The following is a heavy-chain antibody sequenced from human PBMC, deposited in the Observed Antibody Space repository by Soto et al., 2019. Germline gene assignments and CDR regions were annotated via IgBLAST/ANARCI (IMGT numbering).Heavy chain of an antibody. CDR1: GYTFRNYG. V-gene: IGHV1-18*01. J-gene: IGHJ5*02. CDR2: ISAYDGHS. D-gene: IGHD3-3*01. CDR3: ARDEGFLRS. Sequence: QAQLVQSGAEMKKPGASVKVSCKASGYTFRNYGITWVRQAPGQGLEWMGWISAYDGHSNYAQNLQGRVTMTTDTSTNTAYMELRSRRSDDTAVYYCARDEGFLRSWGQGTLVAVSS.